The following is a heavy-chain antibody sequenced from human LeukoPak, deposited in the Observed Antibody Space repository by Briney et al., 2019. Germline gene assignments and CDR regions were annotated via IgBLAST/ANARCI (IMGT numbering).Heavy chain of an antibody. CDR1: GGTFSGYA. J-gene: IGHJ5*02. CDR3: ARGHPINYYDSSGYYSP. CDR2: IIPIFGTA. D-gene: IGHD3-22*01. Sequence: SVKVACKASGGTFSGYANSWVRQAPGQGLEWMGGIIPIFGTANYAQKFQGRVTITTDESTSTAYMELSSLRSEDTAVYYCARGHPINYYDSSGYYSPWGQGTLVTVSS. V-gene: IGHV1-69*05.